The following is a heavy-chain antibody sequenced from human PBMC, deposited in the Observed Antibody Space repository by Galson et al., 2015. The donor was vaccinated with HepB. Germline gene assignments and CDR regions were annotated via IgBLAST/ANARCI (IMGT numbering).Heavy chain of an antibody. CDR1: GYTFSRYR. J-gene: IGHJ4*02. D-gene: IGHD5-24*01. V-gene: IGHV1-18*01. Sequence: SVKVSCKASGYTFSRYRISWVRQAPGQGLEWMGWINTYNGDTNYAQSHQGRVTLTTDTSTSTAYMDLRSLRSDDTAVYYCATRGMAAIAGPTFDLWGQGTLVTVSS. CDR2: INTYNGDT. CDR3: ATRGMAAIAGPTFDL.